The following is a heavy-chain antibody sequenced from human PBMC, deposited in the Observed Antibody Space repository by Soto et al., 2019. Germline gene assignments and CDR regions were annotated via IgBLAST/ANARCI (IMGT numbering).Heavy chain of an antibody. Sequence: EVQLLESGGDLVQPGGSLRLSCVASGFTFSNFGMSWVRQAPGQGLQWVSIIGVDGVTTYYADSVRGRFTISRDNSKNTLYLQMNSLRADDTAIYYCVKDRTMAAPNDYFDYWGQGTLVTVSS. CDR2: IGVDGVTT. CDR3: VKDRTMAAPNDYFDY. CDR1: GFTFSNFG. V-gene: IGHV3-23*01. D-gene: IGHD6-19*01. J-gene: IGHJ4*02.